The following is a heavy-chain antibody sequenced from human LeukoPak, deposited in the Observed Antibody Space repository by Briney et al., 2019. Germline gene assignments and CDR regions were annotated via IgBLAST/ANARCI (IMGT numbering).Heavy chain of an antibody. CDR1: GFTFSSYS. CDR3: ARDKSRWFGEPYFDY. Sequence: PGGSLRLSCAASGFTFSSYSMHWVRQAPGKGLEWVAVIWYDGSNKYYADSVKGRFTISRDNSKNTLYLQMNSLRAEDTAVYYCARDKSRWFGEPYFDYWGQGTLVTVSS. V-gene: IGHV3-33*01. D-gene: IGHD3-10*01. J-gene: IGHJ4*02. CDR2: IWYDGSNK.